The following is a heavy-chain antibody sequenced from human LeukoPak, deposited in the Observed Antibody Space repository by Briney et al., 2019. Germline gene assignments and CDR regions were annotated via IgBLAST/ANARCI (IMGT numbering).Heavy chain of an antibody. J-gene: IGHJ3*02. V-gene: IGHV4-59*08. D-gene: IGHD2-2*01. CDR1: GGSISSYY. CDR3: ARHGVYCSSTSCSRGAFDI. CDR2: IYYSGRT. Sequence: PSETLSLTCTVWGGSISSYYWSGLRQPPGKAREWIGYIYYSGRTNYNPSLKSRVTISVDTSKNQFSLKLSSVTAADTAVYYCARHGVYCSSTSCSRGAFDIWGQGTMVTVSS.